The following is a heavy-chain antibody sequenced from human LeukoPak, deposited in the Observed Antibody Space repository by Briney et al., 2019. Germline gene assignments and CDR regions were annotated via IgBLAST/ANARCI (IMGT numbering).Heavy chain of an antibody. CDR3: ASWGPNMRGN. Sequence: SETLSLTRTVSGGSISSTSYYWGWIRQPPGKGLEWIGSIYYRGSTYYNPSLKSRVTLSVDTSKNQFSLKLSSVTAADTAVYYCASWGPNMRGNWGQGTLVTVSS. CDR1: GGSISSTSYY. J-gene: IGHJ4*02. V-gene: IGHV4-39*07. D-gene: IGHD3-16*01. CDR2: IYYRGST.